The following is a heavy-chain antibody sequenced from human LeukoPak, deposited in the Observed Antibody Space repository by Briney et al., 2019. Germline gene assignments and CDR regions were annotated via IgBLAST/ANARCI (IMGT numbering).Heavy chain of an antibody. V-gene: IGHV3-9*01. CDR3: AKDYDYGFDY. J-gene: IGHJ4*02. D-gene: IGHD4-17*01. CDR1: GFTFDDYA. CDR2: ISWNIDNI. Sequence: GRSLRLSCAASGFTFDDYAMHWVRQAPGKGLEWVSGISWNIDNIDYADSVRGRFTISRDNAKNSLYLQMNSLRAEHTALYYCAKDYDYGFDYWGQGTLVTVSS.